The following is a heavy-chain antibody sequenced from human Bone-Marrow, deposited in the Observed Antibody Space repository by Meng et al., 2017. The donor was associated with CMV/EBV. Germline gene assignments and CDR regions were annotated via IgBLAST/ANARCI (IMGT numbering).Heavy chain of an antibody. CDR3: ARAAKGRITMVRGVVNY. CDR2: INHSGST. V-gene: IGHV4-34*01. CDR1: GGSFSGYY. Sequence: SETLSLTCAVYGGSFSGYYWSWIRQPPGKGLEWIGEINHSGSTNYNPSLKSRVTISVDTSKNQFSLKLSSVTAADTAVYYCARAAKGRITMVRGVVNYWGQGTLVTVSS. J-gene: IGHJ4*02. D-gene: IGHD3-10*01.